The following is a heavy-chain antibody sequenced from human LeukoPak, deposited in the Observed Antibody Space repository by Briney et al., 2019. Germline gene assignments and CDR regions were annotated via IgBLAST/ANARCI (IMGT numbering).Heavy chain of an antibody. CDR3: ARNDFWSGPSLYYMDV. J-gene: IGHJ6*03. CDR1: GFTFSSYS. V-gene: IGHV3-48*01. CDR2: ISSSSSTI. D-gene: IGHD3-3*01. Sequence: PGGSLRLSCAASGFTFSSYSMNWVRQAPGKGLEWVSYISSSSSTIYYADPVKGRFTISRDNAKNSLYLQMNSLRAEDTAVYYCARNDFWSGPSLYYMDVWGKGTTVTVSS.